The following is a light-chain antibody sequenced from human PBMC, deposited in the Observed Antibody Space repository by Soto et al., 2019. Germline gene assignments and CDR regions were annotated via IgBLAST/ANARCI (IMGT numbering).Light chain of an antibody. CDR3: QTWGTGIYV. CDR2: LNSDGTH. V-gene: IGLV4-69*01. Sequence: QSVLTQSPSASASLGASVKLTCTLSSGHSSYAIAWHQQQPEKGPRYLMKLNSDGTHSKGDGIPDRFSGSSSGAERYLTISRLQSEDEADDYCQTWGTGIYVFGGGTQLTVL. J-gene: IGLJ7*01. CDR1: SGHSSYA.